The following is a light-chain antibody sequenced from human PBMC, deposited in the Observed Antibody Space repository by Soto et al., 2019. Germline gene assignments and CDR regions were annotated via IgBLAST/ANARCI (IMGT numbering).Light chain of an antibody. CDR1: QTITNNY. CDR3: QQYGTSPIT. Sequence: EIVLTQSPGTLSLSPGERATLSCRTSQTITNNYLAWYQQKPGQAPRLLIYGASSRVTGIPDMFSGSGSGTDFTLTISRLEPEDFAVYYCQQYGTSPITFGQGTRLEIK. J-gene: IGKJ5*01. V-gene: IGKV3-20*01. CDR2: GAS.